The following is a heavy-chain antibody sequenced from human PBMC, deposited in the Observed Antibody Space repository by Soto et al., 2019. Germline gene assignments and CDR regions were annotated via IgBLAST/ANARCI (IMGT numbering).Heavy chain of an antibody. J-gene: IGHJ3*02. V-gene: IGHV3-30-3*01. D-gene: IGHD3-3*01. Sequence: GGSLRLSCAASGFTFSSYAMHWVRQAPGKGLEWVAVIKSDGSKKEYAASVKGRFTISRDNSKNTLYLQMNSLRAEDTAVYYCARGGGRKYYAFWSGHTTGGAFDIWGQGTMVTVSS. CDR1: GFTFSSYA. CDR3: ARGGGRKYYAFWSGHTTGGAFDI. CDR2: IKSDGSKK.